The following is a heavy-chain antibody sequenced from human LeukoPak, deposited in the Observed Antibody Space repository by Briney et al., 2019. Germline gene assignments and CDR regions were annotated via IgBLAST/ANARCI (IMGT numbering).Heavy chain of an antibody. CDR1: GFTFSSYA. CDR2: ISGSGGST. Sequence: GGSLRLSCAASGFTFSSYAMSWVRQAPGKGLEWVSAISGSGGSTYYADSVKGRFTISRDNSRNTLYLQMNSLRAEDTAVYYCAKDRYYGSGGYPYYYYGMDVWGQGTTVTVSS. J-gene: IGHJ6*02. CDR3: AKDRYYGSGGYPYYYYGMDV. V-gene: IGHV3-23*01. D-gene: IGHD3-10*01.